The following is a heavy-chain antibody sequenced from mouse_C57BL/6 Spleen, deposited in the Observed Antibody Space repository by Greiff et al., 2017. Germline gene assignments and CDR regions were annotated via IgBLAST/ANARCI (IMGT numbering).Heavy chain of an antibody. CDR2: IDPSDSYT. D-gene: IGHD1-1*01. CDR3: ARCNYVGNYFFDY. CDR1: GYTFTSYW. J-gene: IGHJ2*01. V-gene: IGHV1-69*01. Sequence: QVQLQQPGAELVMPGASVKLSCKASGYTFTSYWMPWVKQRPGQGLEWIGEIDPSDSYTNYNQKFKGKSTLTVDKSSSTAYMQLSSLTSEDSAVYYCARCNYVGNYFFDYWGQGTTLTVSS.